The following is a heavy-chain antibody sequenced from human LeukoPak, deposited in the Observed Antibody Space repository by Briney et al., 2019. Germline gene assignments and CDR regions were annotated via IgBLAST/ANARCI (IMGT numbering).Heavy chain of an antibody. V-gene: IGHV4-61*02. Sequence: SETLSLTCTVSGGSISSGSYYWSWIRQPAGKGLEWIGRIYTSGGTNYNPSLKSRVTISVDTSKNQFSLKLSSVTAADTAVYYCARAHNVIAVAGPNYYYYYMDVWGKGTTVTISS. CDR1: GGSISSGSYY. D-gene: IGHD6-19*01. CDR3: ARAHNVIAVAGPNYYYYYMDV. CDR2: IYTSGGT. J-gene: IGHJ6*03.